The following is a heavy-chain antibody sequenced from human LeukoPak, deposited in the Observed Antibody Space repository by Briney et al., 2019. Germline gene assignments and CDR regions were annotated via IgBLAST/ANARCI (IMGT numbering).Heavy chain of an antibody. J-gene: IGHJ4*02. CDR3: ARGTIFGVVTY. V-gene: IGHV4-34*01. CDR2: INHSGST. Sequence: SETLSLTCAVYGGSFSGHYWSWIRHPPGKGLEWIGEINHSGSTNYNPSLKSRVTISVDTSKNQFSLKLSSVTAADTAVYYCARGTIFGVVTYWGEGTLVSVSS. D-gene: IGHD3-3*01. CDR1: GGSFSGHY.